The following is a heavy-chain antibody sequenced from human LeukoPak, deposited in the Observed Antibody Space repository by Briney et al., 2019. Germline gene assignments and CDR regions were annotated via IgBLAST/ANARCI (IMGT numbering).Heavy chain of an antibody. Sequence: ASVKVSCKASGGTFSSYAISWVRQAPGQGLEWMGRIIPILGIANYAQKFQGRVTITADKSTSTAYMELSSLRSEDTAVYYCARDLGYNWNWVSDYWGQGTLVTVSS. CDR3: ARDLGYNWNWVSDY. CDR2: IIPILGIA. CDR1: GGTFSSYA. V-gene: IGHV1-69*04. J-gene: IGHJ4*02. D-gene: IGHD1-7*01.